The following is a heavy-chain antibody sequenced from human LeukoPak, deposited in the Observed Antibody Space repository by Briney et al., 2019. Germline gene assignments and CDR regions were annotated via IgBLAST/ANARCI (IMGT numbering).Heavy chain of an antibody. D-gene: IGHD4-17*01. J-gene: IGHJ4*02. Sequence: GGSLRLSCAASGFSFSDYSMTWVRRAPGKGLEWVSSISSSSTYIHYADSVKGRFTISRDNAKNSLYLQMNSLGAEDTAVYYCARESDYGDFFFDYWGQGTLVTVSS. CDR1: GFSFSDYS. CDR2: ISSSSTYI. CDR3: ARESDYGDFFFDY. V-gene: IGHV3-21*01.